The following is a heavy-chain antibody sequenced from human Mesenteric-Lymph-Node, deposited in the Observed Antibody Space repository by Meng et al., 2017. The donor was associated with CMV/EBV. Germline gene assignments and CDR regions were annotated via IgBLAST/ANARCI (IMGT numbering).Heavy chain of an antibody. Sequence: GGSLRLSCAASGFIYSRYEVNWVRQAPGKGLEWVSYISSSGSTIYYADSVKGRFTISRDNAKNSLYLQMNSLRAEDTAVYYCARDVGIAAAYGYWGQGTLVTVSS. CDR1: GFIYSRYE. V-gene: IGHV3-48*03. CDR2: ISSSGSTI. J-gene: IGHJ4*02. D-gene: IGHD6-13*01. CDR3: ARDVGIAAAYGY.